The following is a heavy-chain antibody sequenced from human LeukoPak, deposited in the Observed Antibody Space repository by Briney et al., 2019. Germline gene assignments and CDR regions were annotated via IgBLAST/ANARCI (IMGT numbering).Heavy chain of an antibody. CDR2: ISATGGRT. J-gene: IGHJ4*02. CDR1: GFTFSSYA. CDR3: AKDSGTYYKAFDY. D-gene: IGHD1-26*01. V-gene: IGHV3-23*01. Sequence: GGSLRLSCAASGFTFSSYAMTWVRQAPGKGLEWVSTISATGGRTYYADSVKGRLTISRDNSKNTLYLQMNSLRAEDTAVYFCAKDSGTYYKAFDYWGQGTLVTVSS.